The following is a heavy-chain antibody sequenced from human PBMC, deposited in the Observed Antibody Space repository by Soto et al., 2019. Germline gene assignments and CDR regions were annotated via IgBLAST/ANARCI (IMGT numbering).Heavy chain of an antibody. CDR1: GGTFSSYA. CDR2: IIPIFGTA. CDR3: ATRTGPIGSTICYPHCYYYYGMDV. J-gene: IGHJ6*02. D-gene: IGHD2-2*01. Sequence: SVKVSCKASGGTFSSYAISWVRQAPGQGLEWMGGIIPIFGTANYAQKFQGRVTITADESTSTAYMELSSLRSEDTAVHYCATRTGPIGSTICYPHCYYYYGMDVWCQGTTVTVSS. V-gene: IGHV1-69*13.